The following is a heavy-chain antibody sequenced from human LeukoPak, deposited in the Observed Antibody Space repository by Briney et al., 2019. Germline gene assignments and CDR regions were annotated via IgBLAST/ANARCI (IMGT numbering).Heavy chain of an antibody. Sequence: PGGSLRLSCAASGFTFSSYGMHWVRQAPGKGLEWVAVISYDGSNKYYADSVKGRFTISRDNSKNTLYLQMNSLRAEDTAVYYCARARLPYGDSVKEWENQNYYFDYWGQGTLVTVSS. CDR2: ISYDGSNK. CDR3: ARARLPYGDSVKEWENQNYYFDY. J-gene: IGHJ4*02. V-gene: IGHV3-30*03. CDR1: GFTFSSYG. D-gene: IGHD4-17*01.